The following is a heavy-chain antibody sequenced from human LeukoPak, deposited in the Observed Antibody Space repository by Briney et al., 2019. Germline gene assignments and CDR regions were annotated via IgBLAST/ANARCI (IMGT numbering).Heavy chain of an antibody. CDR2: IRSDGART. Sequence: GGSLRLSCAASGFIFSNYWMHWVRQAPGKGLEWVSYIRSDGARTDYTGAVKGRFTISRDNAKNSLYLQMNSLRVEDTAVYYCARMNYISVGWGAPFDYWGQGVLVTVSS. J-gene: IGHJ4*02. CDR3: ARMNYISVGWGAPFDY. CDR1: GFIFSNYW. D-gene: IGHD1-7*01. V-gene: IGHV3-11*03.